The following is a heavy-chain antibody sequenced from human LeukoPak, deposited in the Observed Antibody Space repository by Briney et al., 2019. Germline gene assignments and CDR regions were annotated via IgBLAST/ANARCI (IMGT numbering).Heavy chain of an antibody. V-gene: IGHV3-21*01. CDR3: TRERAGYCTNGVCDFDY. D-gene: IGHD2-8*01. Sequence: GGSLRLSCAASGFTFSSYSMNWVRQAPGKGLEWVSSISSSSSYIYYADSVKGRFTISRDNAKNSLYLQMNSLRAEDTAVYYCTRERAGYCTNGVCDFDYWGQGTLVTVSS. J-gene: IGHJ4*02. CDR2: ISSSSSYI. CDR1: GFTFSSYS.